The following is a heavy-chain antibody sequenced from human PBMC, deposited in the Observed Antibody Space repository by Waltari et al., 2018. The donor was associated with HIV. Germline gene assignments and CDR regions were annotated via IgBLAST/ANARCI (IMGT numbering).Heavy chain of an antibody. CDR1: GFTFSSYA. Sequence: QVQLVESGGGVVQPGRSLRLSCAASGFTFSSYAMHWVRQTPGQGLEWLALISYDGINKDYADSVKGRFTISRDNSKNTLYLQMMSLRPEDTSIYYCARERIATGSRTDYYYSDYWGRGTLVTVSS. J-gene: IGHJ4*02. CDR2: ISYDGINK. D-gene: IGHD1-26*01. V-gene: IGHV3-30*01. CDR3: ARERIATGSRTDYYYSDY.